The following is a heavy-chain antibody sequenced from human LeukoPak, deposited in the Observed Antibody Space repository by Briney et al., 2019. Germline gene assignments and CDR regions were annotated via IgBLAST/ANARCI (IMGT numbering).Heavy chain of an antibody. CDR3: TTVTSHINWWYSSGYYFDY. CDR2: IKSKTDGGTT. D-gene: IGHD6-19*01. CDR1: GFTFSNAW. J-gene: IGHJ4*02. Sequence: GGSLRLSCAASGFTFSNAWMSWVRQAPGKGLEWVGRIKSKTDGGTTDYAAPVKGRFTISRDDSKNTLYLQMNSLKTEDTAVYYCTTVTSHINWWYSSGYYFDYWGQGTLVAVSS. V-gene: IGHV3-15*01.